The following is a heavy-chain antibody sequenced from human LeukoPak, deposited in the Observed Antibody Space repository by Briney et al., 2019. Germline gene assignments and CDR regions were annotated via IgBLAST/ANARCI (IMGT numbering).Heavy chain of an antibody. J-gene: IGHJ4*02. V-gene: IGHV4-4*08. CDR3: ARGLTYYYDSSGYYFDY. Sequence: SETLSLTCSVSGGSIESYYWSWIRQPPGKGLEFIGYIAASGTTKHNPSLKSRVTLSMDTSKNQFSLKLSSVTAADTAVYYCARGLTYYYDSSGYYFDYWGQGTLVTVSS. CDR1: GGSIESYY. D-gene: IGHD3-22*01. CDR2: IAASGTT.